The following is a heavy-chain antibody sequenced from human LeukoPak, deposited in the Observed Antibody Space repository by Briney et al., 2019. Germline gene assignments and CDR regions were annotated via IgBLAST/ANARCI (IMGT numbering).Heavy chain of an antibody. Sequence: QSGGSLRLSCAASGFTFSTYWMSWVRQAPGKGLEWVANIKQDGSEKYYVDSVKGRFTISRDNAKNSLYLQMNSLRAEDTAVYYCARDILTSSQSRYQHWGQGTLVTVSS. D-gene: IGHD3-9*01. CDR2: IKQDGSEK. CDR3: ARDILTSSQSRYQH. V-gene: IGHV3-7*01. CDR1: GFTFSTYW. J-gene: IGHJ1*01.